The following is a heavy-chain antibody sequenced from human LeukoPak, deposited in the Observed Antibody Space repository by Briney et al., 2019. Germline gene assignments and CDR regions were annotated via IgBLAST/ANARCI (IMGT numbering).Heavy chain of an antibody. J-gene: IGHJ2*01. CDR2: IYYSGST. CDR3: ARILGIAVAADGWYFDL. V-gene: IGHV4-39*07. D-gene: IGHD6-19*01. CDR1: GGSISSSSYY. Sequence: PSETLSLTCTVSGGSISSSSYYWGWIRQPPGKGLEWIGSIYYSGSTYYNPSLKSRVTISVDTSKNQFSLKLSSVTAADTAVYYCARILGIAVAADGWYFDLWGRGTLVTVSS.